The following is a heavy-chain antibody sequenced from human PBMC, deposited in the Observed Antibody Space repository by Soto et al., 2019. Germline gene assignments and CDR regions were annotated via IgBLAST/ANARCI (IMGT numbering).Heavy chain of an antibody. CDR3: ARVIGTVDPFDY. V-gene: IGHV3-23*01. D-gene: IGHD1-26*01. CDR2: IRGSGERV. Sequence: GGSLRLSCAASGLTFSSSAMSLVRQAPGKGLEWVSVIRGSGERVFYADSVEGRVTISRDNSNNMLYLQMNSLRADDTAVYYCARVIGTVDPFDYWGQGTLVTVSS. CDR1: GLTFSSSA. J-gene: IGHJ4*02.